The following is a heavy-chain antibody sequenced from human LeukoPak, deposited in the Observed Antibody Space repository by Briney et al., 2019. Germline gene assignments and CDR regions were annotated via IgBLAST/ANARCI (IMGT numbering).Heavy chain of an antibody. J-gene: IGHJ3*02. D-gene: IGHD6-13*01. Sequence: SGTLSLTCAVSGGSISSSNWWSWVRQPPGKGLEWIGYIYYSGSTNYNPSLKSRVTISVDTSKNQFSLKLSSVTAADTAVYYCAREGSSWAHDAFDIWGQGTMVTVSS. CDR2: IYYSGST. CDR3: AREGSSWAHDAFDI. V-gene: IGHV4-4*02. CDR1: GGSISSSNW.